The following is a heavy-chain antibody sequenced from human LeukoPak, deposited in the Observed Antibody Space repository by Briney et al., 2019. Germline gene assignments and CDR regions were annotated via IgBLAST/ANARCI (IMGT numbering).Heavy chain of an antibody. J-gene: IGHJ4*02. CDR1: GSIFTTYW. V-gene: IGHV5-51*01. Sequence: GASLQISCRCSGSIFTTYWIGWVRQLPGKGLEWMGMFYPGDSDTRYTPSFQGQVTMSADKSNNTASLQSSSLKASDTAMYYCARRQGCSSTSCPPDYWGQGTPVTVAP. D-gene: IGHD2-2*01. CDR2: FYPGDSDT. CDR3: ARRQGCSSTSCPPDY.